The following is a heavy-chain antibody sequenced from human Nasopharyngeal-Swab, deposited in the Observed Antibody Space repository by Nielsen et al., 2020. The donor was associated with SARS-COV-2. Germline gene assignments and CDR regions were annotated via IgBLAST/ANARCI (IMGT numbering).Heavy chain of an antibody. Sequence: SETLSLTCTVSGGSINNYCWSWIRQPPGKGLEWIGYIYYSGSTNYNPSLKSRVTISVDTSKNQFSLKLSSVTAADMAVYYCARGSLAAIPRSSWYFDYWGQGTLVTVSS. V-gene: IGHV4-59*12. D-gene: IGHD6-13*01. CDR3: ARGSLAAIPRSSWYFDY. J-gene: IGHJ4*02. CDR1: GGSINNYC. CDR2: IYYSGST.